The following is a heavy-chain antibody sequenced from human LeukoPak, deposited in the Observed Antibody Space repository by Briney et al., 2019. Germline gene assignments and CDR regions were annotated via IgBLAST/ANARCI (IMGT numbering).Heavy chain of an antibody. CDR3: TRGLRCSSHGCYADY. CDR2: IYSTGGT. J-gene: IGHJ4*02. D-gene: IGHD2-2*01. CDR1: GGSITDYY. V-gene: IGHV4-4*07. Sequence: SETLSLTCTVSGGSITDYYWSWIRPPAGEGLEWIGRIYSTGGTHYNPSFKNRVIMSVDTSRNQFSLKLTSVTAADTAVYYCTRGLRCSSHGCYADYWGQGTLVTVSS.